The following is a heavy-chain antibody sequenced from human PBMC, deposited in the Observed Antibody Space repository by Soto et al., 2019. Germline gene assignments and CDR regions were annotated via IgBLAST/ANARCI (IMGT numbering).Heavy chain of an antibody. CDR2: IYYSGST. D-gene: IGHD5-12*01. Sequence: QLQLQESGPGLVKPSETLSLTCTVSGGSISSSSYYWGWIRQPPGKGLEWIGIIYYSGSTYYNPSLKGRVTISVDTSKNQFSLKLSSVTAADTAVYYCAGGSGYDSYYFDYWGQGTLVTVSS. J-gene: IGHJ4*02. CDR1: GGSISSSSYY. CDR3: AGGSGYDSYYFDY. V-gene: IGHV4-39*01.